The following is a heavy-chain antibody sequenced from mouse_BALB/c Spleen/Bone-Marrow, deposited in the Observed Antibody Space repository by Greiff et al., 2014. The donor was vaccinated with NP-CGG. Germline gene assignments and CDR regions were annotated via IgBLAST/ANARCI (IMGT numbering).Heavy chain of an antibody. J-gene: IGHJ4*01. V-gene: IGHV14-3*02. CDR2: IDPANDNT. Sequence: VQLQQSGAELVKPGASVKLSCTASGFNIKDTYMHWVKQRPEQGLEWIGRIDPANDNTKYDPKFQGKATITADTSSNTAYLQLSSLPSEDTAVYYCARALLLRYAMDYWGQGTSVTVSS. D-gene: IGHD1-1*01. CDR3: ARALLLRYAMDY. CDR1: GFNIKDTY.